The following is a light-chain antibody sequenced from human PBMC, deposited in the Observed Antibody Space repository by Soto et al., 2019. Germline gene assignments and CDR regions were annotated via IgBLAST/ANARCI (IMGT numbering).Light chain of an antibody. CDR1: SSVVGGYDY. J-gene: IGLJ1*01. CDR3: SSYSNTSNLV. Sequence: QSALTQPASVSGSPGQSVTISCTGASSVVGGYDYVSWYQQHPGKAPKLILYEVNNRPSGVSNHFSGSKSGNTASLIISGLQADDEADYYCSSYSNTSNLVFGSGTKLTVL. CDR2: EVN. V-gene: IGLV2-14*01.